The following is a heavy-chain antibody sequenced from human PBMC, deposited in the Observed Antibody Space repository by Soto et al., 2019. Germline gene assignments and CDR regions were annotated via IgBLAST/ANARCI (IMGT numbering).Heavy chain of an antibody. CDR2: INHSGST. V-gene: IGHV4-34*01. Sequence: SETLSLTCAVYGGSFSGYYWSWIRQPPGKGLEWIGEINHSGSTNYNPSLKSRVTISVDTSKNQFSLKLSSVTAADTAVYYCARGLPAAILYYYYYYGMDVWGQGTTVTVSS. J-gene: IGHJ6*02. CDR3: ARGLPAAILYYYYYYGMDV. CDR1: GGSFSGYY. D-gene: IGHD2-2*02.